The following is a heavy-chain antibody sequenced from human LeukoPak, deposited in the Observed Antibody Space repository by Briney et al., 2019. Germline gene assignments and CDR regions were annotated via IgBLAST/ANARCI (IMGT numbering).Heavy chain of an antibody. V-gene: IGHV3-74*01. J-gene: IGHJ4*02. D-gene: IGHD2/OR15-2a*01. Sequence: PGGSLRLSCAASGFTFSSYWMHWVRQPPGKGLVWVSRINGDGSSTRYADSVKGRFTISKDNAKNTVYLQMNSLRAEDTAVYYCVSFYETYWGRGTLVTVSS. CDR2: INGDGSST. CDR1: GFTFSSYW. CDR3: VSFYETY.